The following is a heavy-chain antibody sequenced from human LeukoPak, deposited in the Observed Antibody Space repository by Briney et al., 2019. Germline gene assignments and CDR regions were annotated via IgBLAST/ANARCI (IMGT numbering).Heavy chain of an antibody. Sequence: PSETLSLTCTVSGGSISSYYWSWIRQPPGKGLEWIGYIYTSGSTNYNPSLKSRVTISVDTSKNQFSLKLSSVTAADTAVYYCARYSNYAKRNSGWFDPWGQGTLVTVSS. V-gene: IGHV4-4*09. D-gene: IGHD4-11*01. CDR2: IYTSGST. CDR1: GGSISSYY. CDR3: ARYSNYAKRNSGWFDP. J-gene: IGHJ5*02.